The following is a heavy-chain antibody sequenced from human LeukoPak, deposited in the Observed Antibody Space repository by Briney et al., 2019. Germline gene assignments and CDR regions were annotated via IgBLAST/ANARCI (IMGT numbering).Heavy chain of an antibody. D-gene: IGHD3-3*01. V-gene: IGHV3-11*04. CDR3: ARSARSEDYDFWSGYLPN. CDR2: ISYSGSSF. CDR1: GFTLSDYY. Sequence: GGSLRLSCAASGFTLSDYYMYWIRQAPGKGLEWVSYISYSGSSFHYADSVKGRFTISRDNAKNSLYLQMNSLRAEDTAVYYCARSARSEDYDFWSGYLPNWGQGTLVTVSS. J-gene: IGHJ4*02.